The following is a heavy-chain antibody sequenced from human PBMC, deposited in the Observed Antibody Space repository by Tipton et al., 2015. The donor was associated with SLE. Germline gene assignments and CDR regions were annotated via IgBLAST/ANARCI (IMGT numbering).Heavy chain of an antibody. Sequence: SLRLSCAASGFIFSSYSMTLVRQAPGKGLEWVSSISSTGGYLYYADSVKGRFAISRDNAKYSLYLRMYSLRAEDTAVYYCASGPGFYDSSGYYPHYYYMDVWGKGTTVTVSS. D-gene: IGHD3-22*01. CDR2: ISSTGGYL. V-gene: IGHV3-21*01. CDR3: ASGPGFYDSSGYYPHYYYMDV. J-gene: IGHJ6*03. CDR1: GFIFSSYS.